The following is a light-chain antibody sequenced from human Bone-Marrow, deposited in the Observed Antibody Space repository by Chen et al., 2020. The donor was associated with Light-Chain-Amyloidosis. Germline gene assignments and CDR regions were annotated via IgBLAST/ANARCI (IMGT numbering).Light chain of an antibody. V-gene: IGLV3-25*03. CDR3: QSADSSGTYEVI. CDR1: DLPTKY. Sequence: SYELTQPPSVSVSPGQTARITCSGDDLPTKYAYWYQQKPGQAPVLVIHIDTERPSGISERFSGSSSGTTATLTLSGVQAEDEADYHCQSADSSGTYEVIFGGGTKLTVL. J-gene: IGLJ2*01. CDR2: IDT.